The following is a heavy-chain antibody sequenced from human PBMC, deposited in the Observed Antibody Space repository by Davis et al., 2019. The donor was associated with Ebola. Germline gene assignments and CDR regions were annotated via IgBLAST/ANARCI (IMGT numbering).Heavy chain of an antibody. D-gene: IGHD3-22*01. V-gene: IGHV3-23*01. Sequence: GESLKISCAASGFTFSSYAMSWVRQAPGKGLEWVSAISGSGGSTYYADSVKGRFTISRDNSKNTLYLQMNSLRAEDTAVYYCARVKWLSPDYWGQGTLVTVSS. CDR2: ISGSGGST. J-gene: IGHJ4*02. CDR3: ARVKWLSPDY. CDR1: GFTFSSYA.